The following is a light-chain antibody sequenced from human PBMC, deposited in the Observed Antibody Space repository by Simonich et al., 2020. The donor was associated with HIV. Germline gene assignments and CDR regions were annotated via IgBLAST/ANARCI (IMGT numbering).Light chain of an antibody. J-gene: IGLJ2*01. CDR3: SSYTRSTTYVI. CDR2: EVS. CDR1: TSDVGGYNY. V-gene: IGLV2-14*03. Sequence: QSALTQPASVSGSPGQSITISCTGTTSDVGGYNYVSWYQQHPGKAPKLMIYEVSKRPSGVSTRFSGSKSGSTASLTISGLQAEDEADYYCSSYTRSTTYVIFGGGTKLTVL.